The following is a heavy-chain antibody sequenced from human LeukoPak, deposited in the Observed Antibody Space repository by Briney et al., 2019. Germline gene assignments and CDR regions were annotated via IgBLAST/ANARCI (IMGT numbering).Heavy chain of an antibody. V-gene: IGHV1-18*01. Sequence: EASVKVSCKASGYTFTSYGISWVRQAPGQGLEWMGWISAYNGNTNYAQKLQGRVTMTTDTSTSTAYMELRSLRSDDTAVYYCARDRSSSWYPNSYSGMDVWGQGTTVTVSS. J-gene: IGHJ6*02. CDR2: ISAYNGNT. CDR3: ARDRSSSWYPNSYSGMDV. D-gene: IGHD6-13*01. CDR1: GYTFTSYG.